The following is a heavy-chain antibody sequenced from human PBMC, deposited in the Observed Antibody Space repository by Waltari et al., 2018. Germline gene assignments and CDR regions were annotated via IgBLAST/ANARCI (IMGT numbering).Heavy chain of an antibody. V-gene: IGHV4-4*07. CDR3: ARDVYSSGWEGDWFDP. J-gene: IGHJ5*02. D-gene: IGHD6-19*01. Sequence: QVQLQESGPGLVKPSETLSLTCTVSGGSISSYYGSWIRQPAGKGLEWIGRIYTSGSTNYNPSLKSRVTMSVDTSKNQFSLKLSSVTAADTAVYYCARDVYSSGWEGDWFDPWGQGTLVTVSS. CDR1: GGSISSYY. CDR2: IYTSGST.